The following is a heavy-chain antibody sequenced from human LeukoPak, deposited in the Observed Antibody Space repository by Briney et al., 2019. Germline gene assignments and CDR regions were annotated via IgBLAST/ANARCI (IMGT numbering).Heavy chain of an antibody. D-gene: IGHD4-17*01. V-gene: IGHV1-2*04. CDR3: ARVSNYGDPPWFDP. CDR1: GYTFTGYY. Sequence: ASVKVSCKASGYTFTGYYMHWVRQAPGQGLEWMGWINPNSGGTNYAQKFQGWVTMTRDTSISTAYMELSRLRSDDTAVYYCARVSNYGDPPWFDPWGQGTQVTVSS. CDR2: INPNSGGT. J-gene: IGHJ5*02.